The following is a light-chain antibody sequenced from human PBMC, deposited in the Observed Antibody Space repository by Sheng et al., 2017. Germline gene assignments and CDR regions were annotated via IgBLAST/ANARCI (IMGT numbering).Light chain of an antibody. CDR2: EVS. V-gene: IGLV2-8*01. J-gene: IGLJ1*01. CDR1: SSDVGGYNY. CDR3: CSYAGSNNFNV. Sequence: QSALTQPPSASGSPGQSVTISCTGTSSDVGGYNYVSWYQQHPGKAPKLMIYEVSKRPSGVPDRFSGSKSGNTASLTVSGLQAEDEADYYCCSYAGSNNFNVFGTGTKVTVL.